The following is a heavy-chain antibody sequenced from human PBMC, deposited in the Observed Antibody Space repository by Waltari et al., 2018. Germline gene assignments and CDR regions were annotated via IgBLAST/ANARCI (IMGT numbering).Heavy chain of an antibody. CDR2: VNSEGRGT. J-gene: IGHJ4*02. V-gene: IGHV3-74*01. CDR1: GFTLSSFW. CDR3: VRGYGRGVTNGDYFEY. D-gene: IGHD4-17*01. Sequence: EVQLVESGGGLVQPGGSLRLSCVASGFTLSSFWMHWVRQAPGKGLVCVSRVNSEGRGTTYADSVKGRVTISRDNAKNTLYLQMNSLRAEDTAVYYCVRGYGRGVTNGDYFEYWGQGTLVTVSS.